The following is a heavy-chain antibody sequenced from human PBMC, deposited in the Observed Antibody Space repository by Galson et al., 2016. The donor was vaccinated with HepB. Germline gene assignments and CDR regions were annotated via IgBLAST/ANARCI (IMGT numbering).Heavy chain of an antibody. Sequence: SLRLSCAASGLSFRGYGMHWVRQAPGKGLEWVAVISYDGTKRSYGDPVRGRFTISRDNSKNTLYLEMNSPRAEDTAVYYCAKDEYTIGWGPPWFDPWGQGTLVTVSS. CDR2: ISYDGTKR. D-gene: IGHD3-10*01. J-gene: IGHJ5*02. V-gene: IGHV3-30*18. CDR3: AKDEYTIGWGPPWFDP. CDR1: GLSFRGYG.